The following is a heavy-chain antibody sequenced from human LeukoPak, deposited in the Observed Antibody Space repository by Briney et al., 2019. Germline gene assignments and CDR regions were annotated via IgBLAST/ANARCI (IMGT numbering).Heavy chain of an antibody. J-gene: IGHJ4*02. CDR3: ARDLVDVYGVLDY. CDR1: GFTFSSYA. CDR2: ISYDGSNK. D-gene: IGHD4-17*01. V-gene: IGHV3-30*04. Sequence: GGSLRLSCAASGFTFSSYAIHWVRQAPGKGLEWVAVISYDGSNKYYADSVKGRFTISRDNSKNTLYLQMNSLRAEDTAVYYCARDLVDVYGVLDYWGQGTLVTVSS.